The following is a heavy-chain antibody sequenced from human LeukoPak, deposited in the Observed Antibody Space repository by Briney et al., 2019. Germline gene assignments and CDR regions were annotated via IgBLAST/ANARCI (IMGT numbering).Heavy chain of an antibody. Sequence: SETLSLTCSVSGGSISSGGYYSSWIRQHPGQGLEGFGDIHDGRTPYYTPSLERRVTISIDTSKNHCNLRVCSLTAGDRAVYYCARANFDILTYYFDLCGQGTLVTVSS. CDR1: GGSISSGGYY. V-gene: IGHV4-31*03. D-gene: IGHD3-9*01. CDR2: IHDGRTP. CDR3: ARANFDILTYYFDL. J-gene: IGHJ4*02.